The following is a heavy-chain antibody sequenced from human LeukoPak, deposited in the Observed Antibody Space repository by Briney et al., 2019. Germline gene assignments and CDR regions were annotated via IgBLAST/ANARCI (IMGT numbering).Heavy chain of an antibody. Sequence: SETLSLTCTVSDGSITSYYWSWIRQPPGKGLELIGYIYYTGTTNYNPSLKSRVTISLDTSKNQFSLKLSSVTAADTAVYYCARDGVHGSGSEYWGQGTLVTVSS. J-gene: IGHJ4*02. CDR1: DGSITSYY. CDR2: IYYTGTT. V-gene: IGHV4-59*01. D-gene: IGHD3-3*01. CDR3: ARDGVHGSGSEY.